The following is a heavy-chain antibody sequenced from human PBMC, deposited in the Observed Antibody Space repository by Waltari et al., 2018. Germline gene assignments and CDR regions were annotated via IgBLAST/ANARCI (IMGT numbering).Heavy chain of an antibody. J-gene: IGHJ3*02. CDR2: IMTDGREE. Sequence: EVQLVESGGGLVKPGGSLRLSCAASGCPFSSYSMNWVRQAPGKGPEWVANIMTDGREEYYVDSVRGRFTISRDNAKNSLYLQMNSLRPEDTAVYYCVRDQWFAFDIWGQGTMVTVSS. D-gene: IGHD3-22*01. CDR3: VRDQWFAFDI. CDR1: GCPFSSYS. V-gene: IGHV3-7*01.